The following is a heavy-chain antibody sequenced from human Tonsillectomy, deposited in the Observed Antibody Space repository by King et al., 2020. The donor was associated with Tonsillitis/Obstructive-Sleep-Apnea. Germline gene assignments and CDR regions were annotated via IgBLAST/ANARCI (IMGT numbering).Heavy chain of an antibody. J-gene: IGHJ4*02. CDR1: GGSISSSTYY. CDR3: ARQAYSSTWHGERYFDY. D-gene: IGHD6-13*01. Sequence: LQLQESGPGLVKPSETLSLTCTVSGGSISSSTYYWGWIRQPPGKGLEWIGSIYYSGSTHYNPSLKSRVTISVDTSKNQFSLKLTSVTAADTAVYYCARQAYSSTWHGERYFDYWGQGTLVTVSS. CDR2: IYYSGST. V-gene: IGHV4-39*01.